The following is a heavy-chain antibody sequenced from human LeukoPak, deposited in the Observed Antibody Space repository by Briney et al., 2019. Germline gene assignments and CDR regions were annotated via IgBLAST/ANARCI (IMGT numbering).Heavy chain of an antibody. Sequence: PSETLSLTCTVSGGSISSYYCSWIRQPPGKGLEWIGYIYYSGSTNYNPSLKSRVSISVDTSKNQFSLKLSSVTAAGTAVYYCARSYGSGSFYYFDYWGQGTLVTVSS. D-gene: IGHD3-10*01. J-gene: IGHJ4*02. CDR3: ARSYGSGSFYYFDY. CDR2: IYYSGST. V-gene: IGHV4-59*01. CDR1: GGSISSYY.